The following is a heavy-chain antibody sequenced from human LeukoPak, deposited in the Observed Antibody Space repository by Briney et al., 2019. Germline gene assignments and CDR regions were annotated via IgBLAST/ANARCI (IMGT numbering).Heavy chain of an antibody. CDR1: GFTFSSYW. CDR2: ISFDGSQK. CDR3: SKDLTSDFGGDLDP. D-gene: IGHD3-10*01. J-gene: IGHJ5*02. V-gene: IGHV3-30*02. Sequence: SGGSLRLSCAASGFTFSSYWMSWVRQAPGKGLEWVALISFDGSQKYYADPVKGRFTISRDNSKSTVYLQMNSLRVEDAAVYYCSKDLTSDFGGDLDPWGQGTLVTVSS.